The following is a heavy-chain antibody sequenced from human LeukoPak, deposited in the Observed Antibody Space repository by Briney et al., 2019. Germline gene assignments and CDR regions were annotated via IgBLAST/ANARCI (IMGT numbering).Heavy chain of an antibody. D-gene: IGHD3-16*02. V-gene: IGHV3-23*01. J-gene: IGHJ4*02. CDR2: ISGSGGST. CDR3: AKDPLFRFRLSSYYFDY. CDR1: GFTFSSYA. Sequence: GGSLRLSCAASGFTFSSYAMSWVRQAPGKGLEWVSAISGSGGSTYYADSVKGRFTISRDNSKNTLYLQMNSLRAEDTAVYYCAKDPLFRFRLSSYYFDYWGQGTLVTVSS.